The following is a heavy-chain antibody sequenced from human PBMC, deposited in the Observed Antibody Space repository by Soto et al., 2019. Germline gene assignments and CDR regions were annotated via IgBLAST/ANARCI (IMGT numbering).Heavy chain of an antibody. Sequence: PGGSLRLSCAASGLIFSNYKMHWVRQAPGKGLVWVSRINTDGSIIDYADSVKGRFTVSRDNAKNTLYLQMNSLRADDKAVYYCARDTDGRHYWGQETLVTVSS. J-gene: IGHJ4*02. CDR2: INTDGSII. CDR1: GLIFSNYK. V-gene: IGHV3-74*01. CDR3: ARDTDGRHY.